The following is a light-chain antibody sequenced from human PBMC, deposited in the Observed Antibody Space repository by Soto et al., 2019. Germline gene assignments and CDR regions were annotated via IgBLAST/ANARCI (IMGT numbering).Light chain of an antibody. Sequence: QAVVTRPPSVSGAPGQRVTISCTGSSSNIGAGYDVHWYQQLPGTAPKLLIYGNSNRPSGVPDRFSGSKSGTSASLAITGLQAEDEADYYCQSYDSSLSRRVFGGGTKLTVL. J-gene: IGLJ2*01. CDR2: GNS. CDR1: SSNIGAGYD. CDR3: QSYDSSLSRRV. V-gene: IGLV1-40*01.